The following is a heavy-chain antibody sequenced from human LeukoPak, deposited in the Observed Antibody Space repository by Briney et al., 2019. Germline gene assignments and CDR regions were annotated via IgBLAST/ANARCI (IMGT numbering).Heavy chain of an antibody. CDR1: GFTFSSYG. V-gene: IGHV3-30*03. J-gene: IGHJ4*02. CDR2: ISYDGSNK. D-gene: IGHD4-17*01. CDR3: ARGTRDYPFDY. Sequence: AGGSLRLSCAASGFTFSSYGMHWVRQAPGKGLEWVAVISYDGSNKYYADSVKGRFTISRDNSKNTLYLQMNSLRGEDTAVYYCARGTRDYPFDYWGQGTLVTVSS.